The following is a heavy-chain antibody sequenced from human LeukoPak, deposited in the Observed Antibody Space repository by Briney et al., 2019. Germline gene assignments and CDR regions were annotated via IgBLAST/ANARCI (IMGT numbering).Heavy chain of an antibody. J-gene: IGHJ4*02. CDR2: IYYSGST. CDR3: ARSWWEWLPRHFDY. CDR1: GGSISSFY. V-gene: IGHV4-59*12. D-gene: IGHD6-19*01. Sequence: PSETLSLTCTVSGGSISSFYWSWIRQPPGKGLEWIGYIYYSGSTNYNPSLKSRVTISVDTSKNQFSLNLTSVTAADTAVYCCARSWWEWLPRHFDYWGQGTLVTVSS.